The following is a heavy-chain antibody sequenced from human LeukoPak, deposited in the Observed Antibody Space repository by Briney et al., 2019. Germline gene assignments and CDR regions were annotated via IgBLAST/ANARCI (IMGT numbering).Heavy chain of an antibody. CDR3: ATRSTGVAASFDS. V-gene: IGHV4-59*01. Sequence: SETLSLTCTVSGGSISSYYWSWIRQPPGKGLEWIGYIYYSGNSNYNPSLKSRVTISADTSKNEFSLKLSSVTAADTAIYYCATRSTGVAASFDSWGQGALVTVSS. J-gene: IGHJ4*02. D-gene: IGHD2-15*01. CDR2: IYYSGNS. CDR1: GGSISSYY.